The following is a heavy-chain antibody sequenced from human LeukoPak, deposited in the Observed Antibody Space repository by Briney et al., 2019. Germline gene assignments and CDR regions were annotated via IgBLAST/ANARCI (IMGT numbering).Heavy chain of an antibody. CDR3: AAPRHLTNYDGKRDVFDI. Sequence: SETLSLTCTVSGGSISSYYWSWIRQPPGKGLEWIGYIYTSGSTNYNPSLKSRVTISVDTSKNQFSLKLSSVTAADTAVYYCAAPRHLTNYDGKRDVFDIWAKGKMVPV. D-gene: IGHD3-22*01. CDR1: GGSISSYY. V-gene: IGHV4-4*09. J-gene: IGHJ3*02. CDR2: IYTSGST.